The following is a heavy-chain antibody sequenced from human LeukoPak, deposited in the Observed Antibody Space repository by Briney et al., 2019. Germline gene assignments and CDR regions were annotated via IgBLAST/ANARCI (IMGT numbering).Heavy chain of an antibody. D-gene: IGHD3/OR15-3a*01. Sequence: SETLSLTCTVSDDSISTNFWGWVRQPPGKGLEWIGHIYNNGNTDYNPSLKSRVAIFVDTSKKQFSLRLSSVTAADTAVYYGARLHTCNWTPFYFNYWGQGALVTVSS. CDR2: IYNNGNT. CDR3: ARLHTCNWTPFYFNY. CDR1: DDSISTNF. V-gene: IGHV4-4*08. J-gene: IGHJ4*02.